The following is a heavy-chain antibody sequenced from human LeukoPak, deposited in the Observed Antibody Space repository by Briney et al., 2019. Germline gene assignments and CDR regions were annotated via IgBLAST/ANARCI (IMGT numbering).Heavy chain of an antibody. Sequence: GGSLRLSCAASGFTLSTYRMHWVRQAPGKGLVWVSRINSDGSTITYGDSVKGRFTISRDNAKNTLYLQMNSLRAEDTAVYYCARVTVSSSEVIFDYWGQGSLVTVSS. CDR1: GFTLSTYR. CDR3: ARVTVSSSEVIFDY. V-gene: IGHV3-74*01. D-gene: IGHD1-20*01. CDR2: INSDGSTI. J-gene: IGHJ4*02.